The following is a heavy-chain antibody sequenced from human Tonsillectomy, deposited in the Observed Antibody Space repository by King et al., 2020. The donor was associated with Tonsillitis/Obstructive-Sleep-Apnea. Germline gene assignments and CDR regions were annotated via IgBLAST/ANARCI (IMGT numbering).Heavy chain of an antibody. CDR1: GFTFSDYY. CDR2: ISGSTGYT. V-gene: IGHV3-11*05. D-gene: IGHD5-12*01. J-gene: IGHJ2*01. Sequence: VQLVQSGGGLVKPGGSLRLSCAASGFTFSDYYMSWIRQAPGKGLEWVSYISGSTGYTNYADSVKVRFTISRDNAKDSLFLQMNSLRAEDTAVYYCARLYSGYDCYWYFYLWGRGTLVTVSS. CDR3: ARLYSGYDCYWYFYL.